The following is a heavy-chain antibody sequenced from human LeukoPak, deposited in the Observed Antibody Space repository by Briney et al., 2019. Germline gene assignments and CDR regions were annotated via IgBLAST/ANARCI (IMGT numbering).Heavy chain of an antibody. CDR1: GGSISSYY. CDR3: ARGSIAAVGTRWFDP. D-gene: IGHD6-13*01. CDR2: IYTSGST. J-gene: IGHJ5*02. V-gene: IGHV4-4*07. Sequence: SETLSLTCTVSGGSISSYYWSWIRQPPGKGLEWIGRIYTSGSTNYNPSLQSRVTMSVDTSKNQFSLKVSSVTAADTAVYYCARGSIAAVGTRWFDPWGQGTLVTVSS.